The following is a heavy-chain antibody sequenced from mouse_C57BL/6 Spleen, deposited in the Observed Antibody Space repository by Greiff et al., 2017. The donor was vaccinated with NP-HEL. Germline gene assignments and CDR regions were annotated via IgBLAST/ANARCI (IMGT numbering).Heavy chain of an antibody. CDR2: IWTGGGT. V-gene: IGHV2-9-1*01. CDR1: GFSLTSYA. CDR3: ASLYGSSYENYAMDY. D-gene: IGHD1-1*01. J-gene: IGHJ4*01. Sequence: VKLVESGPGLVAPSQSLSITCTVSGFSLTSYAISWVRQPPGKGLEWLGVIWTGGGTNYNSALKSRLSISKDNSKSQVFLKMNSLQTDDTARYYCASLYGSSYENYAMDYWGQGTSVTVSS.